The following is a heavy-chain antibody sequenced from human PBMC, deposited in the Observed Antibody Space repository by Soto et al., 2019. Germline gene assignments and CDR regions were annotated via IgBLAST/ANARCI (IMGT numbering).Heavy chain of an antibody. J-gene: IGHJ5*02. CDR3: VRGGYSSSWERLDP. Sequence: PGGSLRLSCTASGSTFPNYPMHWVRQAPDKGLEWVAVISHDGVTKNPADSVKGRFTISRDNSRNTLYLQMNSLRIEDTAMYYCVRGGYSSSWERLDPWGQGTLVTVSS. V-gene: IGHV3-30-3*01. CDR1: GSTFPNYP. CDR2: ISHDGVTK. D-gene: IGHD4-4*01.